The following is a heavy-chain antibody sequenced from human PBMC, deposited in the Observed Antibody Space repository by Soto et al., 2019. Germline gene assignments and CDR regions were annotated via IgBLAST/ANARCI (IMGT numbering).Heavy chain of an antibody. J-gene: IGHJ3*02. CDR1: GYTFTSYY. CDR2: INPSGGST. V-gene: IGHV1-46*01. Sequence: ASVKVSCKASGYTFTSYYMHWVRQAPGQGLEWMGIINPSGGSTSYAQKFQGRVTMTRDTSTSTVYMELSSLRSEDTAVYYCASGYDSSGYYYSAFDIWGQGTMVTVS. D-gene: IGHD3-22*01. CDR3: ASGYDSSGYYYSAFDI.